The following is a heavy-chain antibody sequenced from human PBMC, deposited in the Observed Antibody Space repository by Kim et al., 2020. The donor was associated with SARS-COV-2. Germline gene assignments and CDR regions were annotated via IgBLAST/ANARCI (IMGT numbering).Heavy chain of an antibody. CDR1: GFSFSDHY. V-gene: IGHV3-72*01. Sequence: GGSLRLSCAVSGFSFSDHYVDWVRQAPGKGLEWVGRIRDKANSYTTEYAASVKGRFTISRDDSKNSMYLQMNSLKTEDTAVYFCAKVATRGTWTLVYWGPGILVTVSS. J-gene: IGHJ4*02. CDR3: AKVATRGTWTLVY. D-gene: IGHD1-1*01. CDR2: IRDKANSYTT.